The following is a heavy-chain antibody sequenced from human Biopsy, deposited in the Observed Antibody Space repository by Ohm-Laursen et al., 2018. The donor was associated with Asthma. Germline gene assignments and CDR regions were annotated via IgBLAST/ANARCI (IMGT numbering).Heavy chain of an antibody. CDR2: INPSGGST. D-gene: IGHD1-7*01. CDR3: ARRGITGTTLDY. CDR1: GDSFSNYA. J-gene: IGHJ4*02. Sequence: ASVKVSCKASGDSFSNYAISWVRQAPRQGLEWMGIINPSGGSTSYAQKFQGRVTMTRDTSTSTVYMELSSLRSEDTAVYYCARRGITGTTLDYWGQGTLVTVSS. V-gene: IGHV1-46*01.